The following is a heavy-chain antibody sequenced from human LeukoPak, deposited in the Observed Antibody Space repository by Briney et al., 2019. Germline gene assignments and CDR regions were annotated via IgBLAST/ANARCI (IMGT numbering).Heavy chain of an antibody. V-gene: IGHV5-51*01. CDR2: IYPGDSDT. Sequence: GESLQISCKGSGYSFTSYWIGWGRQMPGKGLEWMGIIYPGDSDTRYSPSFQGQVTISADKSISTAYLQWSSLKASDTAMYYCARHSGVGYCSSTSCPYYYYYGMDVWGQGTTVTVSS. CDR1: GYSFTSYW. CDR3: ARHSGVGYCSSTSCPYYYYYGMDV. J-gene: IGHJ6*02. D-gene: IGHD2-2*03.